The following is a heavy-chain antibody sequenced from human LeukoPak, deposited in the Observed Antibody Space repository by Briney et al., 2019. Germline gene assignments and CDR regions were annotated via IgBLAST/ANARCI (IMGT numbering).Heavy chain of an antibody. V-gene: IGHV3-7*01. J-gene: IGHJ5*02. Sequence: GGSLRLSCAASGFTFSSYWMSWVRQAPGKGLEWVANIKQDGSEKYYVDSVKGRFTISRDNAKNSLYLQMNSLRAEDTAVYYCARLPRSLVLLFNWFDPWGQGTLVTVSS. CDR3: ARLPRSLVLLFNWFDP. CDR2: IKQDGSEK. D-gene: IGHD2-21*02. CDR1: GFTFSSYW.